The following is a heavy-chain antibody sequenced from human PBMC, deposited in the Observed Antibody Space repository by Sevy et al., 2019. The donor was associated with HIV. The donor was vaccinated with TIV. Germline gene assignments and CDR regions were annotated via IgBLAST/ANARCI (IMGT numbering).Heavy chain of an antibody. CDR2: MSPYNGNK. CDR3: ARGSTGWYDY. J-gene: IGHJ4*02. D-gene: IGHD2-8*02. V-gene: IGHV1-18*01. CDR1: GYTFTTYN. Sequence: ASVKVSCKASGYTFTTYNIVWVRQAPGQGLEGLAWMSPYNGNKNYAQRVQGRVTMTTDTFTDTAFLELRSLEFDDTATYYCARGSTGWYDYWGQGTLVTVSS.